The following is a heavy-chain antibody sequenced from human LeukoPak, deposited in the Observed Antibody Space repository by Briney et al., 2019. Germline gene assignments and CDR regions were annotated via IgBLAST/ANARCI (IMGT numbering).Heavy chain of an antibody. J-gene: IGHJ4*02. CDR2: ISSSGSTI. Sequence: QTGGSLRLSCAASGFTFSSYEMNWVRQAPGKGLEWVSYISSSGSTIYYADSVKGRFTISRDNAKNSLYLQMNSLRAEDTAVYYCARYPKGGRTVTIDYWGQGTLVTVFS. CDR1: GFTFSSYE. V-gene: IGHV3-48*03. CDR3: ARYPKGGRTVTIDY. D-gene: IGHD4-17*01.